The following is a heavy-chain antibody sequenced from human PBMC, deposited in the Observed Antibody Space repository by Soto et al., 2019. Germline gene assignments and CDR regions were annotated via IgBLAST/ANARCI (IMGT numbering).Heavy chain of an antibody. J-gene: IGHJ5*02. CDR3: ARDRGPSSGYYPYWFDP. Sequence: QVQLVQSGAEVKKPGSSVKVSCKASRGTFSSYAITWVRQAPGQGLEWMGGIIPIFGTANYAQKFQGRVTITADESTSTAYMELCSLRSEDTAVYYCARDRGPSSGYYPYWFDPWGQGTLVTVSS. CDR1: RGTFSSYA. V-gene: IGHV1-69*12. CDR2: IIPIFGTA. D-gene: IGHD3-22*01.